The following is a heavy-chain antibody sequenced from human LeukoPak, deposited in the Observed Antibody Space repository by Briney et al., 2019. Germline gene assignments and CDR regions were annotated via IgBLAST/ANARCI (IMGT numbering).Heavy chain of an antibody. J-gene: IGHJ3*02. CDR1: GGSISSGSYY. V-gene: IGHV4-61*02. CDR3: ARGRAFDI. Sequence: SETLSLTCNVSGGSISSGSYYWSWIRQPAGKGLEWIGRIYTSGSTNYNPSLKSRVTISVDTSKNQFSLKLSSVTAADTAVYYCARGRAFDIWGQGTMITVSS. CDR2: IYTSGST.